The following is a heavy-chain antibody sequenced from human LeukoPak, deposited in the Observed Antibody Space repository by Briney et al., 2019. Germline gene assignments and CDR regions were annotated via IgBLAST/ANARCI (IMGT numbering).Heavy chain of an antibody. CDR2: IIPILGIA. CDR3: ARDLDAAREPEGAFDI. V-gene: IGHV1-69*04. D-gene: IGHD1-26*01. CDR1: GGTFSSYA. J-gene: IGHJ3*02. Sequence: ASVKVSCKASGGTFSSYAISWVRQAPGQGLEWMGRIIPILGIANYAQKFQGRVTMTTDTSTSTAYMELRSLRSDDTAVYYCARDLDAAREPEGAFDIWGQGTMVTVSS.